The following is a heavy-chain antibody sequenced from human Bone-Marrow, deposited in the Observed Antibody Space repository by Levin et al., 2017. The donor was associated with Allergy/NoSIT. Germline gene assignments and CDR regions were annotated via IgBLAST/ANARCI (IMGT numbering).Heavy chain of an antibody. CDR2: ISGSGTTT. D-gene: IGHD1-26*01. Sequence: GGSLRLSCAASGFTFNNYAMSWVRQAPGKGLEWVSTISGSGTTTYYAASVKGRFTISRDNSKNANTLYLQMNSLTAEDTAVYYCAKDGVGTTKTDFDYWDQGTLVTVSS. J-gene: IGHJ4*02. CDR3: AKDGVGTTKTDFDY. V-gene: IGHV3-23*01. CDR1: GFTFNNYA.